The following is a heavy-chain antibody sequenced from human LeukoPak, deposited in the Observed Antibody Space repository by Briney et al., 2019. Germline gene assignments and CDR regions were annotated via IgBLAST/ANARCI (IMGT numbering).Heavy chain of an antibody. CDR1: GYSITSGYY. V-gene: IGHV4-38-2*01. CDR3: ARGGLVAAAGTLGWFDP. Sequence: SETLSLTCSVSGYSITSGYYWRWIRQSPGKGLEWIGSICHPGTTFYNPSLESRVTMSLDTSKNQFSLKLTPVTAADTAVYYCARGGLVAAAGTLGWFDPWGQGILVTVSS. CDR2: ICHPGTT. J-gene: IGHJ5*02. D-gene: IGHD6-13*01.